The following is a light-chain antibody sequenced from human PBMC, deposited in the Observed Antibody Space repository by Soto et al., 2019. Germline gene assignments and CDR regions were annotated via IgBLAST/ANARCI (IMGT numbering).Light chain of an antibody. J-gene: IGLJ2*01. V-gene: IGLV2-14*01. CDR1: SSDVGGYNY. CDR3: RSYTSSSTLVV. Sequence: QSALTHPASVSGSPGQSITISCTGTSSDVGGYNYVSWYQQHPGKAPKLLIYDVSNRSSGVSNRFSGSKSGNTASLTISGLQAEDEADYYCRSYTSSSTLVVFGGGTKVTVL. CDR2: DVS.